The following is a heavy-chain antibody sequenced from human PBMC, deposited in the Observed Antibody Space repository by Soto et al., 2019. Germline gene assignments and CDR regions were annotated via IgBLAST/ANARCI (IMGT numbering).Heavy chain of an antibody. CDR3: ARDRFRTASSCYFT. D-gene: IGHD2-2*01. V-gene: IGHV3-23*01. J-gene: IGHJ5*02. CDR2: ISGDAATT. Sequence: EVLLLASGGGLVHPGGSLRLSCAGSGFSFRSYAIAWVRQAPGKGLEWVSAISGDAATTSYAESVKGRFAISRDNSKSTLYLQMSSLRVEDTAVYYCARDRFRTASSCYFTWGQGTLVTVSS. CDR1: GFSFRSYA.